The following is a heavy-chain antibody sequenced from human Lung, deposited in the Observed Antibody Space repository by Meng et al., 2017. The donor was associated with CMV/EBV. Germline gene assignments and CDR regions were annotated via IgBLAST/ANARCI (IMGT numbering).Heavy chain of an antibody. CDR2: ISTNTGTP. CDR3: ARGGNFDP. J-gene: IGHJ5*02. CDR1: GYTFSTYT. V-gene: IGHV7-4-1*02. Sequence: QVHLVQFGVELKKPGASVKVSCKASGYTFSTYTINWVRQAHGRGLEWMGWISTNTGTPTYTQGFTGRFVFSLDTSVSTAYLQISSLKAEDTAVYYCARGGNFDPWGQGTLVTVSS. D-gene: IGHD2/OR15-2a*01.